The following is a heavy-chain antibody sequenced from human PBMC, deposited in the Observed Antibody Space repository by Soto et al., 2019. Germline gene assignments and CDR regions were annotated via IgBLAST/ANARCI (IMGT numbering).Heavy chain of an antibody. Sequence: QVQLLESGPGLVKPSETLSLTCTVSGDSIGTTHSYWAWIRQSPGKGLEWIGNIHYSESTYYMPSLRSRVTLSVDTSKNQFSLRLTSVTAEDTAVYYCARHEGNGNVWPLDYWGQGILVTVSS. V-gene: IGHV4-39*01. CDR2: IHYSEST. CDR3: ARHEGNGNVWPLDY. CDR1: GDSIGTTHSY. D-gene: IGHD2-8*01. J-gene: IGHJ4*02.